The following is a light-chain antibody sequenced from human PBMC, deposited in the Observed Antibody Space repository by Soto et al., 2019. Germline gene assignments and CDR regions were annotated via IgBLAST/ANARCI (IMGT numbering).Light chain of an antibody. CDR2: DVS. CDR3: CSYASSSIYV. J-gene: IGLJ1*01. V-gene: IGLV2-11*01. Sequence: QSALTQPRSVSGSPGQSVTISCTGTSSDVGGYDHVSWYQQHPGKAPKLMIYDVSKRPSGVPDRFSGSKSGNTASLTISGLQAEDEADYYCCSYASSSIYVFGTGTKLTVL. CDR1: SSDVGGYDH.